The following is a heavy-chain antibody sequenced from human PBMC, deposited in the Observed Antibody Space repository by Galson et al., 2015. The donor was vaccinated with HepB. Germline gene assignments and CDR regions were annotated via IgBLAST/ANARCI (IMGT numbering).Heavy chain of an antibody. V-gene: IGHV3-23*01. CDR2: ISGSGGST. J-gene: IGHJ4*02. CDR1: GFTFSSYA. Sequence: SLRLSCAASGFTFSSYAMSWVRQAPGKGLEWVSAISGSGGSTYYADSVKGRFTISRDNSKNTLYLQMNSLRAEDTAVYYCAKDRRQQLVIDYWGQGTLVTVSS. D-gene: IGHD6-13*01. CDR3: AKDRRQQLVIDY.